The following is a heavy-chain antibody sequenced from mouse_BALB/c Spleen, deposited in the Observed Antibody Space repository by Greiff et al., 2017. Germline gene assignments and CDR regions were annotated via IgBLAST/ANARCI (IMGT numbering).Heavy chain of an antibody. J-gene: IGHJ3*01. V-gene: IGHV1-15*01. Sequence: VKLMESGAELVRPGASVTLSCKASGYTFTDYEMHWVKQTPVHGLEWIGAIDPETGGTAYNQKFKGKATLTADKSSSTAYMELRSLTSEDSAVYYCTRSLGFAYWGQGTLVTVSA. CDR2: IDPETGGT. CDR3: TRSLGFAY. D-gene: IGHD4-1*01. CDR1: GYTFTDYE.